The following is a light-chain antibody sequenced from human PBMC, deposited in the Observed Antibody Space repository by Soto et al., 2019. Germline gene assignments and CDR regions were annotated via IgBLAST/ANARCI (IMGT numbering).Light chain of an antibody. Sequence: QSVLTQPPSTSGTPGQRVTISCSGSSSNIGSNTVSWCQQLPGTAPKPLIYNNNQRPSGVPDRFSGSKSGTSASLAISGRQSEDEADYYCAAWDDSLIGYVFGTGTKLTVL. J-gene: IGLJ1*01. CDR1: SSNIGSNT. CDR3: AAWDDSLIGYV. CDR2: NNN. V-gene: IGLV1-44*01.